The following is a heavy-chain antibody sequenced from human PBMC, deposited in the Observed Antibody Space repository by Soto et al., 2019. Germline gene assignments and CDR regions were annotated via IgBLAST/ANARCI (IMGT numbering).Heavy chain of an antibody. CDR3: ASGELLAEYFQH. D-gene: IGHD1-26*01. V-gene: IGHV4-61*01. CDR2: IYYSGST. Sequence: SETLSLTCTVSGGSVSSGSYYWSWIRQPPGKGLEWIGYIYYSGSTNYNPSLKSRVTISVDTSKNQFSLKLSSVTAADTAVYYCASGELLAEYFQHWGQGTLVTVSS. CDR1: GGSVSSGSYY. J-gene: IGHJ1*01.